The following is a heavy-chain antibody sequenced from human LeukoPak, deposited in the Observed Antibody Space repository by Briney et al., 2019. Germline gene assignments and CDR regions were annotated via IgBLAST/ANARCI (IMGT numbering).Heavy chain of an antibody. J-gene: IGHJ4*02. CDR2: ISGSGGST. V-gene: IGHV3-23*01. CDR1: GFTFSSYA. CDR3: AKDVGTMIVVVITIDY. D-gene: IGHD3-22*01. Sequence: GGSLRLSCAASGFTFSSYAMSWVHQAPGKGLEWVSAISGSGGSTYYADSVKGRFTISRDNSKNTLYLQMNSLRAEDTAVYYCAKDVGTMIVVVITIDYWGQGTLVTVSS.